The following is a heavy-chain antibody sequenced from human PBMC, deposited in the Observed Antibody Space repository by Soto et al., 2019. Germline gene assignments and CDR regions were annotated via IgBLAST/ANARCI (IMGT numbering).Heavy chain of an antibody. CDR2: IYPGDSDT. D-gene: IGHD3-22*01. CDR3: AKQDDRGALEI. Sequence: GASLKSSGQISGKAFTNFCVVWVHQMPGRGLEWMGNIYPGDSDTRYTPPFQGQVTISADKSTNTAYLQWHSLQASDTALYYCAKQDDRGALEIWGQGTKVTVSS. V-gene: IGHV5-51*07. CDR1: GKAFTNFC. J-gene: IGHJ3*02.